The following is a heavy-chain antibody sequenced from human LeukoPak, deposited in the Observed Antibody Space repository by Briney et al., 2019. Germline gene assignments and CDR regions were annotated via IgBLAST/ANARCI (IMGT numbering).Heavy chain of an antibody. CDR3: ARDRDLGAAAYYFDY. CDR1: GFTFSSYA. J-gene: IGHJ4*02. D-gene: IGHD6-13*01. CDR2: ISGTGDST. V-gene: IGHV3-23*01. Sequence: PGGSLRLSCAASGFTFSSYAMSWVRQAPGKGLEWVSAISGTGDSTYYADSVKGRFTISRDNSKNTLYLQMNSLRAEDTAVYYCARDRDLGAAAYYFDYWGQGTLVTVSS.